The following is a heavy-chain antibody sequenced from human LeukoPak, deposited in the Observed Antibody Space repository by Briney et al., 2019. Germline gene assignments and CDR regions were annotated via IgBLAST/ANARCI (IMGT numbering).Heavy chain of an antibody. CDR3: ARALKLRYFDWLAFDY. CDR1: GGSISSSSYY. J-gene: IGHJ4*02. D-gene: IGHD3-9*01. CDR2: IYYSGST. Sequence: KASETLSLTCTVSGGSISSSSYYWGWIRQPPGKGLEWIGSIYYSGSTYYNPSLKSRVTISVDTSKNQFSLKLSSVTAADTAVYYCARALKLRYFDWLAFDYWGQGTLVTVSS. V-gene: IGHV4-39*01.